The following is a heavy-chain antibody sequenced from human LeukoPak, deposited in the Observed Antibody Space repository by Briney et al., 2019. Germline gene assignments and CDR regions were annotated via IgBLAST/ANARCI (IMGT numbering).Heavy chain of an antibody. CDR1: GGSFSGYY. D-gene: IGHD3/OR15-3a*01. CDR2: INHSGST. Sequence: SETLSLTCAVYGGSFSGYYWSWIRQPPGKGLEWIGEINHSGSTNYNPSLKSRVTISVDTSKNQFSLKLSSVTAADTAVYYCARGRTGSSIYYVDVWGKGTTVTVSS. CDR3: ARGRTGSSIYYVDV. V-gene: IGHV4-34*01. J-gene: IGHJ6*03.